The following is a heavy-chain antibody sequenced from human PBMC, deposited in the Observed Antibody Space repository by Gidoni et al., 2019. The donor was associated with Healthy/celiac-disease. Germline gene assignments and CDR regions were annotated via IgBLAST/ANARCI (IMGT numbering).Heavy chain of an antibody. D-gene: IGHD2-15*01. CDR1: GFTFSRYG. V-gene: IGHV3-33*01. CDR2: IWYDGSNK. Sequence: QVQLVESGGGVVQPGRSLRLSCAASGFTFSRYGMHWFRQAPGKGLEWVAVIWYDGSNKYYADSVKGRFTSSRDNSKNTLYLQMNSLRAEDTAVYYCARVMEKCSGGSCYLSQGYFDLWGRGTLVTVSS. J-gene: IGHJ2*01. CDR3: ARVMEKCSGGSCYLSQGYFDL.